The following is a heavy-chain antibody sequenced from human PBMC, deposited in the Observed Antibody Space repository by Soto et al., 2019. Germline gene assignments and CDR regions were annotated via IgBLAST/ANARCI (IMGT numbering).Heavy chain of an antibody. D-gene: IGHD1-1*01. J-gene: IGHJ5*02. V-gene: IGHV4-31*03. Sequence: QVQLQESGPGLVKPSQTLSLICTVSGDSIRNGFYYWSWIRQHPGKGLEWIGNIYYVGSTSYNPSLKSRVTISIDRSKNQFSLTLNSVTAADTAVYYCAKKETTRPGFNPWGQGTLVIVSS. CDR1: GDSIRNGFYY. CDR3: AKKETTRPGFNP. CDR2: IYYVGST.